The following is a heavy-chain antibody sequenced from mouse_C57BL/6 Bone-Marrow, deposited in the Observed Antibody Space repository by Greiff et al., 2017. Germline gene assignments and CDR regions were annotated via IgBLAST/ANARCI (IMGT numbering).Heavy chain of an antibody. CDR2: ISSGSSTI. D-gene: IGHD4-1*01. J-gene: IGHJ4*01. Sequence: EVMLVESGGGLVKPGGSLKLSCAASGFTFSDYGMHWVRQAPEKGLEWVAYISSGSSTIYYAETVKGRFTISRDNAKNTLFLQMTSLRSEDTAMYYWARGVAANWDLYYAMDYWGQGTSVTVSS. V-gene: IGHV5-17*01. CDR1: GFTFSDYG. CDR3: ARGVAANWDLYYAMDY.